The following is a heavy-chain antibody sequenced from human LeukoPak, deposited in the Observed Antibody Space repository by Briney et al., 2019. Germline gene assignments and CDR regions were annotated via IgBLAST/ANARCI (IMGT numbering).Heavy chain of an antibody. J-gene: IGHJ4*02. CDR3: ARRLRGYCSGGSCYPFDY. Sequence: SETLSLTCTVSGGSISIYYWSWIRQPPGKGLEWIGYIYYSGSANYNPSLKTRVTIPVDTSKNQFSLRLSSVTAADTAVYYCARRLRGYCSGGSCYPFDYWGQGTLVTVSS. CDR1: GGSISIYY. D-gene: IGHD2-15*01. V-gene: IGHV4-59*01. CDR2: IYYSGSA.